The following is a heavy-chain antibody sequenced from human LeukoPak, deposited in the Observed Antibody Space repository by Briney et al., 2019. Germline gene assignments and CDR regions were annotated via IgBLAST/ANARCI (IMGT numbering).Heavy chain of an antibody. CDR1: GFTFSSYR. CDR3: ARDTRTFDY. V-gene: IGHV3-7*01. D-gene: IGHD1-26*01. CDR2: IKQDGSEK. Sequence: GGSLRLSCAASGFTFSSYRMNWVRQAPGKGLEWAANIKQDGSEKYYVDSVKGRFTISRDNAKNSLFLQMNSLRAEDTAVYYCARDTRTFDYWGQGTLVTVSS. J-gene: IGHJ4*02.